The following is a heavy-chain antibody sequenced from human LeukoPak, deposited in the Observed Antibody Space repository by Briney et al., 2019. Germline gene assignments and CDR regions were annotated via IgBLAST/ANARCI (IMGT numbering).Heavy chain of an antibody. J-gene: IGHJ6*03. Sequence: ASVKVSCKTSGYSENFYGITWVRQVAGQGLEWMGWISAQHGQTEYAPNSQDRVTTTTDTYTNTAYMELRSLRSDDTAVYYCARGPRITLIRGGQWYYYMDVWGKGTTVTISS. CDR3: ARGPRITLIRGGQWYYYMDV. CDR2: ISAQHGQT. CDR1: GYSENFYG. D-gene: IGHD3-10*01. V-gene: IGHV1-18*01.